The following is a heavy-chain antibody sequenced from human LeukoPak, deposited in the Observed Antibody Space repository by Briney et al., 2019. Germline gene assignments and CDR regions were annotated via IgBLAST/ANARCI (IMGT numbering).Heavy chain of an antibody. D-gene: IGHD4-23*01. CDR3: ARASTTVGKNNWFDP. CDR1: GFTFSSYW. V-gene: IGHV3-74*01. Sequence: GGSLRLSCAASGFTFSSYWMHWVRQVPGKGLVWVSRINSDGSSTNYADSVKGRFTISRDNAKNTLYLQMNSLRAEDTAVYYCARASTTVGKNNWFDPWGQGTLVTVSS. J-gene: IGHJ5*02. CDR2: INSDGSST.